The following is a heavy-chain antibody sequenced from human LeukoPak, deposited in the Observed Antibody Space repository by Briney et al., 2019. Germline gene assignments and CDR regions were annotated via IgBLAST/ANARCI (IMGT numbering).Heavy chain of an antibody. Sequence: GGSLRLXCAASGFTFSSYSMNWVRQAPGKALEWVSSISSSSSYIYYADSVKGRFTISRDNAKNSLYLQMNSLRAEDTAVYYCARGYSSSSLSSGYWGQGTLVTVSS. CDR1: GFTFSSYS. D-gene: IGHD6-6*01. J-gene: IGHJ4*02. CDR3: ARGYSSSSLSSGY. CDR2: ISSSSSYI. V-gene: IGHV3-21*01.